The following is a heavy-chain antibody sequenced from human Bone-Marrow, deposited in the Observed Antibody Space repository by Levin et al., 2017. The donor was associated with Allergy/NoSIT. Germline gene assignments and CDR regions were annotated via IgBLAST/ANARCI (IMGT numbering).Heavy chain of an antibody. CDR3: AKEGANYFDY. V-gene: IGHV3-23*01. D-gene: IGHD3-16*01. J-gene: IGHJ4*02. CDR2: ITGSGGST. CDR1: GFTFSSYA. Sequence: GESLKISCAASGFTFSSYAMSWVRQAPGKGLEWVSGITGSGGSTYYSDSVKGRFTISRDNSKNTLYLQMNSLRAEDTAIYYCAKEGANYFDYWGQGTLVTVSS.